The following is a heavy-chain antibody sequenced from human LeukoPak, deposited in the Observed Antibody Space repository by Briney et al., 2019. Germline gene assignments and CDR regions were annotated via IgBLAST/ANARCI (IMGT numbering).Heavy chain of an antibody. CDR1: GFTFSSYG. J-gene: IGHJ4*02. CDR3: AKADTYCGGDCYSTQPDY. V-gene: IGHV3-30*18. CDR2: ISYDGSNK. Sequence: GGSLRLSCAASGFTFSSYGMHWVRQAPGKGLEWVAVISYDGSNKYYADSVKGRFTISRDNSKSTLYLQMNSLRAEDTAVYYCAKADTYCGGDCYSTQPDYWGQGTLVTVSS. D-gene: IGHD2-21*02.